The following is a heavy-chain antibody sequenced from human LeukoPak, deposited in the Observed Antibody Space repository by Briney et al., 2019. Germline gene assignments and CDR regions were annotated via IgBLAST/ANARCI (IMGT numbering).Heavy chain of an antibody. J-gene: IGHJ4*02. CDR3: ARDDSSGANFDY. Sequence: GGSLRLSCAASGFTFSDYYMSWIRQAPGKGLEWVSYIGSSGSTIYYADSVKGRFTISRDNAKNLLYLQMNSLRAEDTAVYYCARDDSSGANFDYWGQGTLVTVSS. V-gene: IGHV3-11*01. D-gene: IGHD3-22*01. CDR2: IGSSGSTI. CDR1: GFTFSDYY.